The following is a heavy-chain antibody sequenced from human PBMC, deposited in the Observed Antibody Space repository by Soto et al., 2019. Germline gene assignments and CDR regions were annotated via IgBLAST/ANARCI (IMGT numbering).Heavy chain of an antibody. J-gene: IGHJ6*02. D-gene: IGHD6-19*01. CDR2: IIPIFGTA. CDR1: GGTFSSYA. CDR3: ARGRTWYSSGWGSYYYYGMDV. Sequence: RASVKVSCKASGGTFSSYAISWVRQAPGQGLEWMGGIIPIFGTANYAQKFQGRVTITADESTSTAYMELSSLRSEDTAVYYCARGRTWYSSGWGSYYYYGMDVWGQGTTVTVSS. V-gene: IGHV1-69*13.